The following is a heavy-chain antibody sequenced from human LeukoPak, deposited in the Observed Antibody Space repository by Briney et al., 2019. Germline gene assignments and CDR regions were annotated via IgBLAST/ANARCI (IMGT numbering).Heavy chain of an antibody. Sequence: SETLSLTCTVSGYSISSGYYWGWIRQPPGKGLEWIGSIYHSGSTYYNPSLKSRVTISVDTSKNQFSLKLSSMTAADTAVYYCASELVDEYFQHWGQGTLVTVSS. V-gene: IGHV4-38-2*02. CDR3: ASELVDEYFQH. J-gene: IGHJ1*01. CDR2: IYHSGST. CDR1: GYSISSGYY. D-gene: IGHD1-26*01.